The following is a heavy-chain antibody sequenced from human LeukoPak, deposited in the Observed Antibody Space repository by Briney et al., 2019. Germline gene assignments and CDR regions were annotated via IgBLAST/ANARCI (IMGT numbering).Heavy chain of an antibody. V-gene: IGHV4-34*01. CDR3: ARGDKITMIRGVNLGAFDV. Sequence: SETLSLTCAVYGGSFSGYYWSWIRPPPGKGLEWIGQINHSGSTNYNPSLKSRVTISVDTTKNQFSLKLTSVTAADTAVYYCARGDKITMIRGVNLGAFDVWGQGKMATVSS. J-gene: IGHJ3*01. CDR1: GGSFSGYY. CDR2: INHSGST. D-gene: IGHD3-10*01.